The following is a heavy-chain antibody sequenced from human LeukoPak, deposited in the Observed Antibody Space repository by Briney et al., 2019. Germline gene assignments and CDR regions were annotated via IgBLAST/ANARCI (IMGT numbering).Heavy chain of an antibody. CDR1: GFTFSNAW. CDR3: TTYRSNIVGAT. CDR2: IKSKTDGGTT. Sequence: GGSLSRSCAASGFTFSNAWMSWVRQAPGQGLEWVGRIKSKTDGGTTDYAAPVKGRFTISRDDSKNTLYLQMNSLKTEDTAVYYCTTYRSNIVGATWDQGTLVTVSS. D-gene: IGHD1-26*01. J-gene: IGHJ4*02. V-gene: IGHV3-15*01.